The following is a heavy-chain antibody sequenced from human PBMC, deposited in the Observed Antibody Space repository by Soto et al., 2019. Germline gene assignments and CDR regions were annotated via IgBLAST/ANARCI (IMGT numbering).Heavy chain of an antibody. CDR3: ARGGLYDILTGYYSSLGFDY. D-gene: IGHD3-9*01. Sequence: GGSLRLSCAASGFTFGNYWTHWVRQVPGKGLVWVSRVSTDGSSTNYADSVKGRFTISRDNAKNTLYLQMNSLRVEDTAVYYCARGGLYDILTGYYSSLGFDYWGHGTLVTVSS. J-gene: IGHJ4*01. CDR1: GFTFGNYW. V-gene: IGHV3-74*01. CDR2: VSTDGSST.